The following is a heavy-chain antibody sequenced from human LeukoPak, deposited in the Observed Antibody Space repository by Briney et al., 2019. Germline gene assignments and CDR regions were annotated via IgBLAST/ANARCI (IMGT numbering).Heavy chain of an antibody. V-gene: IGHV3-30-3*01. Sequence: PGRSLRLSCAASGFTFSSYAMHWVRQAPGKGLEWVAVISYDGSNKYYADSVKGRFTISRDNSKNTLYLQMNSLRAEDTAVYYCARDLGTGYFDYWGQGTLVTVSS. CDR3: ARDLGTGYFDY. CDR2: ISYDGSNK. CDR1: GFTFSSYA. D-gene: IGHD1-14*01. J-gene: IGHJ4*02.